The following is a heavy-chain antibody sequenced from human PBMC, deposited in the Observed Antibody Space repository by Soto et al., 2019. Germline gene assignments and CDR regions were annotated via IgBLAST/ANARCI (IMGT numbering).Heavy chain of an antibody. CDR1: GFTFGYYW. D-gene: IGHD6-13*01. V-gene: IGHV3-7*05. CDR3: TSEGSPGRSSRYCAEFDI. Sequence: EEQLVESGGGLVQPGGSLRLSCEASGFTFGYYWMTWVRQAPGKGLEWVANIKGDESRKSYLDSVRGRFTISRENARNSLYLHMSSLRAEDTAFCYGTSEGSPGRSSRYCAEFDIWAKGQWSPSL. J-gene: IGHJ3*02. CDR2: IKGDESRK.